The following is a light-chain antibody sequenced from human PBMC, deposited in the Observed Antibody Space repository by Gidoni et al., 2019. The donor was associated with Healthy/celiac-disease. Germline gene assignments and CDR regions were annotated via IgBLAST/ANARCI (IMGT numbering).Light chain of an antibody. V-gene: IGKV3-15*01. J-gene: IGKJ1*01. CDR2: GAS. CDR3: QQYNNWHPWT. CDR1: QSVSSN. Sequence: MTQSPATLSVSPGERATLSCRPSQSVSSNLAWYQQKPGQAPRLLIYGASTRATGIPARFSGSGSGTEFTLTISSLQSEDFAVYYCQQYNNWHPWTFXXXTRVEIK.